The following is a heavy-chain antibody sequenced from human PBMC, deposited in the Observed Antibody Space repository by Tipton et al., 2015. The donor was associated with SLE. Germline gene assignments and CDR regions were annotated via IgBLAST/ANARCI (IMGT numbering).Heavy chain of an antibody. Sequence: TLSLTCTVSGGSISSYYWSWIRQPPGKGLEWIGEINHSGSTNYNPSLKSRVTISVDTSKNQFSLKLSSVTAADTAVYYCARGRSNYVRYFDYWGQGTLVTVSS. CDR2: INHSGST. V-gene: IGHV4-34*01. CDR3: ARGRSNYVRYFDY. CDR1: GGSISSYY. D-gene: IGHD4-11*01. J-gene: IGHJ4*02.